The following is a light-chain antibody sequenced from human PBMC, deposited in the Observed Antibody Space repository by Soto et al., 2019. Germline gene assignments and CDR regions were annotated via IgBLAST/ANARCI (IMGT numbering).Light chain of an antibody. CDR2: GAS. CDR1: QSVSSN. V-gene: IGKV3D-15*01. CDR3: QQYNDWPLT. J-gene: IGKJ4*01. Sequence: EIVMTQSPATLSVSPGERATLSCRASQSVSSNLAWYQQKPGQAPRLLIYGASTRATGIPARFSGSGSGTEFNLTISSLQSEDFAVYYCQQYNDWPLTFGGGTKVDI.